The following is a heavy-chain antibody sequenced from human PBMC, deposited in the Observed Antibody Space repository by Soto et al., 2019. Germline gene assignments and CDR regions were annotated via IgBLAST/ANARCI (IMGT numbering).Heavy chain of an antibody. D-gene: IGHD1-26*01. Sequence: PSQTLSLTCAISGDSVSSSSVTWNWIRQSPSRGLEWLGRTYYRSKWYNDYAESVKSRITINPDTSKNQFSLHLNSVTPEDAAVYYCVRLIGNSWLDFCGQGTLVTAPQ. V-gene: IGHV6-1*01. CDR3: VRLIGNSWLDF. CDR2: TYYRSKWYN. J-gene: IGHJ5*01. CDR1: GDSVSSSSVT.